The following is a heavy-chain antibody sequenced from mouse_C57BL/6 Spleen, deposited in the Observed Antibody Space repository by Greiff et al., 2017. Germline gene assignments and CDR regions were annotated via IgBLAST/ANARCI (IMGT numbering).Heavy chain of an antibody. V-gene: IGHV1-69*01. D-gene: IGHD1-1*01. CDR3: ARRVLLRFYYFDY. J-gene: IGHJ2*01. CDR2: IDPSDSYT. Sequence: QVQLQQPGAELVMPGASVKLSCKASGYTFTSYWMHWVKQRPGQGLEWIGEIDPSDSYTNYNQKFKGKSTLTVDKSSSTAYMQLSSLTSEDSAVYYCARRVLLRFYYFDYWGQGTTLTVSS. CDR1: GYTFTSYW.